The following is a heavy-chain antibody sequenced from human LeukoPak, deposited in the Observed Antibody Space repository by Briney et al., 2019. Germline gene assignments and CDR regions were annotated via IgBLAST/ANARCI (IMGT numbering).Heavy chain of an antibody. V-gene: IGHV3-11*05. D-gene: IGHD3-3*01. Sequence: GGSLRLSCAASRFTFRDHFMSWIRQPPGKGLEYVSYISSSGSDAYYSDSVKGRFTISRDNAKNSLYLQMNSLRAEDTALYYCARAGETYDFWSGPNRIDYWGQGTLVTVSS. J-gene: IGHJ4*02. CDR3: ARAGETYDFWSGPNRIDY. CDR1: RFTFRDHF. CDR2: ISSSGSDA.